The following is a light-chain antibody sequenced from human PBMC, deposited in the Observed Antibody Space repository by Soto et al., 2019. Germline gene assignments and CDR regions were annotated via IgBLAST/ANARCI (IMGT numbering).Light chain of an antibody. CDR3: QQYGSSPRT. CDR2: GAS. J-gene: IGKJ1*01. Sequence: EIVLTQSPGTLSLSPGERATLSCRASQSVSSDYLAWYQQKLGQAPRLLIYGASSRATGIPDRFSGSGSGTDFPLTISRLEPDDFAVYYCQQYGSSPRTFGQGTKVEIK. V-gene: IGKV3-20*01. CDR1: QSVSSDY.